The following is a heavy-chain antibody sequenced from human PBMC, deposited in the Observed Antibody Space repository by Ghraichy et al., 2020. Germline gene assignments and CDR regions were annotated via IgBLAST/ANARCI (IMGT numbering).Heavy chain of an antibody. CDR3: ARSTWIQLWSNYYFDY. CDR1: GGSVSSGSYY. CDR2: IYYSGST. Sequence: SETLSLTCTVSGGSVSSGSYYWSWIRQPPGKGLEWIGYIYYSGSTNYNPSLKSRVTISVDTSKNQFSLKLSSVTAADTAVYYCARSTWIQLWSNYYFDYWGKGILVTVSS. D-gene: IGHD5-18*01. V-gene: IGHV4-61*01. J-gene: IGHJ4*02.